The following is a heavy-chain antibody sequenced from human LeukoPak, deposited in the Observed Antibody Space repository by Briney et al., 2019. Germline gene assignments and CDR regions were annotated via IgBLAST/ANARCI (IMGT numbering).Heavy chain of an antibody. CDR2: IKGDEMTT. D-gene: IGHD3-10*02. CDR3: ARGGLFAYYFDY. CDR1: GFTFTTYW. V-gene: IGHV3-74*01. J-gene: IGHJ4*02. Sequence: GGSLKLSCAASGFTFTTYWMHWVRQAPGKGLEWVSRIKGDEMTTNYADSVEGRFTISRDNAKNTVYLEINSLRAEDTAVYYCARGGLFAYYFDYWGQGTLVTVSS.